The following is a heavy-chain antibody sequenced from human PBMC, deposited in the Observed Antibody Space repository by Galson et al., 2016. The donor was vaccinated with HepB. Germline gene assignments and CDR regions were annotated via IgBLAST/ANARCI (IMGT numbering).Heavy chain of an antibody. CDR2: TYHSGRT. CDR1: GGSICSGNYY. D-gene: IGHD2-15*01. CDR3: ARAPGCSGGSCYAFDY. J-gene: IGHJ4*02. Sequence: SETLSLTCTVSGGSICSGNYYWGWIRQPPGKGLEWIGSTYHSGRTYYSPTLKSRVTISVDTSKNQFSLNLTSVTAADTAIYYCARAPGCSGGSCYAFDYWGQGTLVTVSS. V-gene: IGHV4-39*01.